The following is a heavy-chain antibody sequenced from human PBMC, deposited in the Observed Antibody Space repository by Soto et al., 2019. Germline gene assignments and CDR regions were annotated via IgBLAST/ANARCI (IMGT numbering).Heavy chain of an antibody. CDR3: ARHRRTTVAKFYFDN. D-gene: IGHD4-4*01. Sequence: TLSLTCTVSSGTLSNFYWSWVRQPPGKGLEWIGYIYDSGTANYNPSLKSRVTISVDTSKNQFSLKLTSVTAADTAVYYCARHRRTTVAKFYFDNWGQGALVTVSS. V-gene: IGHV4-59*08. CDR2: IYDSGTA. J-gene: IGHJ4*02. CDR1: SGTLSNFY.